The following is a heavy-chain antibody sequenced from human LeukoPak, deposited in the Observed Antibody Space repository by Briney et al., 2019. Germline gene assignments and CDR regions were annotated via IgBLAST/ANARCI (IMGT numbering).Heavy chain of an antibody. CDR2: IYHSGST. CDR3: ARQVAVAGLDY. D-gene: IGHD6-19*01. V-gene: IGHV4-30-2*01. Sequence: PSETLSLTCAVSGGSISSGDYSWSWIPQPPGKGLEWIGYIYHSGSTYYNPSLKSRVTISVDRSKNQFSLKLSSVTAADTAVYYCARQVAVAGLDYWGQGTLVTVSS. CDR1: GGSISSGDYS. J-gene: IGHJ4*02.